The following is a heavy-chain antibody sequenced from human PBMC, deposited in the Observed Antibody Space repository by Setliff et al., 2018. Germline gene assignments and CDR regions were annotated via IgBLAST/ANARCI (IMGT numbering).Heavy chain of an antibody. CDR3: ARDSVSTGPTIDY. CDR1: GGSFSGYY. D-gene: IGHD2-2*01. Sequence: ETLSLTCAVYGGSFSGYYWSWVRQAPGKGLEWVANIKQDGSEKYYVDSVKGRFTISRDNAKNSLYLQMNSLRVEDTGVYYCARDSVSTGPTIDYWGQGTLVTVSS. V-gene: IGHV3-7*01. CDR2: IKQDGSEK. J-gene: IGHJ4*02.